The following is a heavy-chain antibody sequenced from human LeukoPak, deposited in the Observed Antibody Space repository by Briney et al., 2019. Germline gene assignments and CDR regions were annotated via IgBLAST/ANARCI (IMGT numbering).Heavy chain of an antibody. J-gene: IGHJ5*02. CDR2: IIPIFGTA. Sequence: SVKVSCKASGGTFSSYAISWVRQAPGQGLEWMGGIIPIFGTANYAQKFQSRVTITADESTSTAYMELSSLRSEDTAVYYCARAAGFPWYWFDPWGQGTLVTVSS. D-gene: IGHD2-8*01. CDR3: ARAAGFPWYWFDP. CDR1: GGTFSSYA. V-gene: IGHV1-69*13.